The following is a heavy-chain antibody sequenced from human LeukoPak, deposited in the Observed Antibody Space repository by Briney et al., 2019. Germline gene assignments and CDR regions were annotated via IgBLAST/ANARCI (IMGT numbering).Heavy chain of an antibody. D-gene: IGHD3-10*01. Sequence: SETLSLTCTVSGGSISSSSYYWGWIRQPPGKGLEWIGSIYYSGSTYYNPSLKSRVTISVDTSKNQFSLKLSSVTAADTAVYYCASQTGGEVLWFGGLYYFDYWGQGTLVTVSS. CDR3: ASQTGGEVLWFGGLYYFDY. CDR2: IYYSGST. J-gene: IGHJ4*02. V-gene: IGHV4-39*01. CDR1: GGSISSSSYY.